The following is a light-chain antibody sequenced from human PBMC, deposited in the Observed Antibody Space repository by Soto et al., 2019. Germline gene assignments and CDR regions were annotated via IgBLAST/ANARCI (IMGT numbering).Light chain of an antibody. V-gene: IGLV2-8*01. CDR2: EVV. J-gene: IGLJ1*01. CDR1: KNDIGVYDF. Sequence: QSALTQPPPASGSPGQSVTISCTGTKNDIGVYDFVSWYQHHPGKAPRLIIYEVVQRPSGVPDRFSGSKSGNTASLTVSGLQAADEGDYFCKSYAGSNTYVFGSGTKLTVL. CDR3: KSYAGSNTYV.